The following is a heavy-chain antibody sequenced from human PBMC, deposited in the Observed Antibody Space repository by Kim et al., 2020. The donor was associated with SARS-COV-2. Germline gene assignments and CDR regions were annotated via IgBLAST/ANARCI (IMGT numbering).Heavy chain of an antibody. J-gene: IGHJ4*02. D-gene: IGHD5-12*01. V-gene: IGHV3-33*01. CDR1: GFTFSSYG. CDR2: IWYDGSNK. CDR3: ARDEKMATMFDY. Sequence: GGSLRLSCAASGFTFSSYGMHWVRQAPGKGLEWVAVIWYDGSNKYYADSVKGRFTISRDNSKNTLYLQMNSLRAEDTAVYYCARDEKMATMFDYWGQGTLVTVSS.